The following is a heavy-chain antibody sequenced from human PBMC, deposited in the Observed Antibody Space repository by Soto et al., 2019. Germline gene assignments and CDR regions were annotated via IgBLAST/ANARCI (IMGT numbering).Heavy chain of an antibody. CDR3: ASVIYYDSSGYGAHYYGMDV. D-gene: IGHD3-22*01. V-gene: IGHV1-69*01. CDR1: GGTFSSYA. Sequence: QVQLVQSGAEVKKPGSSVKVSCKASGGTFSSYAVSWVRQAHGQGLEWMGGIIPIFGTANYAQKFQGRVTITADESTSTAYMELSSLRSGDTAVYYCASVIYYDSSGYGAHYYGMDVWGQGTTVTVSS. J-gene: IGHJ6*02. CDR2: IIPIFGTA.